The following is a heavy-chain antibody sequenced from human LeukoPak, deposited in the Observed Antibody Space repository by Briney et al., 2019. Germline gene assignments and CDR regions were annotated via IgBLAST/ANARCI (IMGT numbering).Heavy chain of an antibody. J-gene: IGHJ2*01. CDR2: ISAYNGNT. Sequence: ASVKVSCKASGYTFTSYGISWVRQAPGQGLEWMGWISAYNGNTNYAQKLQGRVTMTTDTSTSTAYMELSSLRSEDTAVYYCARPNIAAGSYWYFDLWGRGTLVTVSS. CDR1: GYTFTSYG. CDR3: ARPNIAAGSYWYFDL. V-gene: IGHV1-18*01. D-gene: IGHD6-13*01.